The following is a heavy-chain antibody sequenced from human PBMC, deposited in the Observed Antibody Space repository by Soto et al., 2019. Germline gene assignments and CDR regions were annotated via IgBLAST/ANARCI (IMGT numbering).Heavy chain of an antibody. V-gene: IGHV1-3*01. Sequence: GSVKVSCKGSVYIFTIYHIHWVRQAGGQRLEWMGWINAGNGKTQYSQKFQGRITITRDTPPSTLYMELSSLTSEYTAVYYFANDIILVPGPQVLDYCGQGALVTXSS. CDR1: VYIFTIYH. D-gene: IGHD2-2*01. CDR3: ANDIILVPGPQVLDY. J-gene: IGHJ4*02. CDR2: INAGNGKT.